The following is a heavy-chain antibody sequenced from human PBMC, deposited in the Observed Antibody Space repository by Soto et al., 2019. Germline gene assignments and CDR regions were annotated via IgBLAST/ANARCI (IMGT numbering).Heavy chain of an antibody. V-gene: IGHV6-1*01. J-gene: IGHJ3*02. CDR3: ARWIQGSHAFEI. CDR2: TYYRSKWYN. CDR1: GDIASSNSAA. D-gene: IGHD5-18*01. Sequence: SQTLSLTCVISGDIASSNSAAWNWIRQSPSRGLEWLGRTYYRSKWYNDYAVSVKSRITINPDTSKNQFSLQLNSVTPEDTAVYYFARWIQGSHAFEIWGKGTMVTVSS.